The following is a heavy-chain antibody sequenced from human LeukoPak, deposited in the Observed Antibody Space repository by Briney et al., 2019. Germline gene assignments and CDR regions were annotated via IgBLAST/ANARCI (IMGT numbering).Heavy chain of an antibody. J-gene: IGHJ2*01. CDR3: ARSEHDFGDYRRYFDP. D-gene: IGHD4-17*01. CDR1: GGPISSDY. V-gene: IGHV4-59*08. Sequence: MPSETLSLTCTVSGGPISSDYWNWIRQPPGKGLEWIAYIFYTGSTNYNPSLNSRVTVSVDTSKNQFSLKLSSVTAADTAVYYCARSEHDFGDYRRYFDPWGRGTLVTVSS. CDR2: IFYTGST.